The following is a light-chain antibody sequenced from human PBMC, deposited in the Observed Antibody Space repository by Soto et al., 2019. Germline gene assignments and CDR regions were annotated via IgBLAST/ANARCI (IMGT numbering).Light chain of an antibody. CDR1: QSLSSSQ. J-gene: IGKJ2*01. CDR3: QHYHNWPPYT. V-gene: IGKV3-20*01. CDR2: DAS. Sequence: EIVLTQSPGTLSLSPGERATLSCRASQSLSSSQLAWYQQKPGQAPRLLTHDASSRATGISDRFSGSGSGTEFSLTINSLQSEDFAVYYCQHYHNWPPYTFGQGTKVDIK.